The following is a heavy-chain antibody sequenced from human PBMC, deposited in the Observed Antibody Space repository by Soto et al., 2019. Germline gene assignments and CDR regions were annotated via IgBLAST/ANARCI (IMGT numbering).Heavy chain of an antibody. Sequence: QVQLVESGGGVVQPGRSLRLSCAASGFTFSSYGMHWVRQAPGKGLEWVAVIWYDGSNKYYADSVKGRFTISRDNSKNTLYLQMNSLRAEDTAVYYCARGRTHSDDGFDYWGQGTLVTVSS. D-gene: IGHD2-2*01. J-gene: IGHJ4*02. V-gene: IGHV3-33*01. CDR2: IWYDGSNK. CDR1: GFTFSSYG. CDR3: ARGRTHSDDGFDY.